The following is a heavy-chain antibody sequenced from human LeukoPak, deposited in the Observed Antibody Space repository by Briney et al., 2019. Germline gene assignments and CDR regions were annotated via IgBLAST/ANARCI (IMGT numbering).Heavy chain of an antibody. V-gene: IGHV1-2*02. CDR2: INPDSGAT. Sequence: ASVKVSCKASGYTFTDYYVHWVRQAPGQGLEWLGWINPDSGATNFAQRFQGRVTMTRDTSVNTALMELNNLRSDDTAVYYCARDLRHGGSCFHFDSWGQGTLVTVSS. CDR3: ARDLRHGGSCFHFDS. J-gene: IGHJ4*02. CDR1: GYTFTDYY. D-gene: IGHD2-15*01.